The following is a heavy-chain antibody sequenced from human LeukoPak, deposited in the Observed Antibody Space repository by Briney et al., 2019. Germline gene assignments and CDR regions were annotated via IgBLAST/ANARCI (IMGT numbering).Heavy chain of an antibody. CDR2: IYYSGTT. CDR3: ARDFAVTTAYYYGVDV. CDR1: GGSISSSY. J-gene: IGHJ6*02. Sequence: SETLSLTCTVSGGSISSSYWSWIRQPPGKGLEWIGYIYYSGTTDYNPSLKSRVTISVDTPKNQFSLKLSSVTAADTAVYYCARDFAVTTAYYYGVDVWGQGITVTVSS. D-gene: IGHD4-17*01. V-gene: IGHV4-59*01.